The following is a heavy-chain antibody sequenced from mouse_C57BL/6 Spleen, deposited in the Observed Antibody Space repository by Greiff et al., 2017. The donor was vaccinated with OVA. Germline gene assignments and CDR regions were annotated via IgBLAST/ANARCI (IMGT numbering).Heavy chain of an antibody. CDR2: IHPNSGST. J-gene: IGHJ4*01. D-gene: IGHD1-1*01. CDR1: GYTFTSYW. Sequence: QVQLKQPGAELVKPGASVKLSCKASGYTFTSYWMHWVKQRPGQGLEWIGMIHPNSGSTNYNEKFKSKATLTVDKSSSTAYMQLSSLTSEDSAVYYCARETVVAMDYWGQGTSVTVSS. V-gene: IGHV1-64*01. CDR3: ARETVVAMDY.